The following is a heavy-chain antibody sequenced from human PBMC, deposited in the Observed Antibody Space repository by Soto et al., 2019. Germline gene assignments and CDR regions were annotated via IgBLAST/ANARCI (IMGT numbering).Heavy chain of an antibody. V-gene: IGHV4-39*01. J-gene: IGHJ4*02. Sequence: SETLSLTCIVSGGSTTRRSSYCAWIRQPPGKGLEWVGTFYDGNTYHNPSLRSRITVAVDTSKNHFSLKLNSVAPADTAFYYCATTRGLAVGGSFDYWGQGMLVTVSS. CDR3: ATTRGLAVGGSFDY. CDR2: FYDGNT. D-gene: IGHD3-10*01. CDR1: GGSTTRRSSY.